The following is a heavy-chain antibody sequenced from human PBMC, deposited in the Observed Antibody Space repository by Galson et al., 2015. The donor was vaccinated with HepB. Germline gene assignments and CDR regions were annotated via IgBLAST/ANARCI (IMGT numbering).Heavy chain of an antibody. J-gene: IGHJ4*02. V-gene: IGHV3-23*01. CDR1: GFPFSTYA. CDR3: AKESPYCSSTSCRNYYFDY. D-gene: IGHD2-2*01. Sequence: SLRLSCAASGFPFSTYAMSRVRQAPGKGLEWVSAVSGRADRTYYADSVKGRFTISRDNSKNTLSLQMNSLRADDTAVYYCAKESPYCSSTSCRNYYFDYWGLGTLVTVSS. CDR2: VSGRADRT.